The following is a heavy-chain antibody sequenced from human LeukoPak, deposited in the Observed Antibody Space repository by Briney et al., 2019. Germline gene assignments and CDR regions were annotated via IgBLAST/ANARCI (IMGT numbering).Heavy chain of an antibody. CDR3: ARSADSSGTYFPFDY. J-gene: IGHJ4*02. Sequence: GGSLRLSCAASGFTFSSYAMSWVRQAPGKGLEWVSAISGSGGSTYYADSVKGRFTISRDNSKNTLYLQMSSLRAEDTAVYYCARSADSSGTYFPFDYWGQGTLVTVSS. CDR2: ISGSGGST. V-gene: IGHV3-23*01. D-gene: IGHD3-10*01. CDR1: GFTFSSYA.